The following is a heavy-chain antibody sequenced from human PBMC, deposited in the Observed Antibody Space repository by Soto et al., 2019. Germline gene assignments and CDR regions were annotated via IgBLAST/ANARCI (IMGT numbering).Heavy chain of an antibody. J-gene: IGHJ4*02. Sequence: SLRLSCAASGFTFSNAWMSWVRQAPGKGLEWVGRIKSKSAGGTTEYDAPVKDRFTISRDDSKNTLYLQMNSLKIEDTAVYYCARGHRSSGKIFDSWGQGTLLTVSS. D-gene: IGHD3-22*01. V-gene: IGHV3-15*01. CDR1: GFTFSNAW. CDR2: IKSKSAGGTT. CDR3: ARGHRSSGKIFDS.